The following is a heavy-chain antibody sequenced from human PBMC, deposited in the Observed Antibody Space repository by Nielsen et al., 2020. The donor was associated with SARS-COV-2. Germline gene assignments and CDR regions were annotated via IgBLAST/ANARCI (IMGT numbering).Heavy chain of an antibody. D-gene: IGHD2-2*02. J-gene: IGHJ5*02. CDR3: ARGRSVVVPAAIFYWFDP. Sequence: WIRQPPGKGLEWVAVISYDGSNKYYADSVKGRFTISRDNSKNTLYLQMNSLRAEDTAVYYCARGRSVVVPAAIFYWFDPWGQGTLVTVSS. CDR2: ISYDGSNK. V-gene: IGHV3-30-3*01.